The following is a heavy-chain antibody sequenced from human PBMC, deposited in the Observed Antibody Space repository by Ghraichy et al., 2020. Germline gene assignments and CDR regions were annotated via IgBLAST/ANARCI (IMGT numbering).Heavy chain of an antibody. Sequence: SVKVSCKASGGTFSSYAISWVRQAPGQGLEWMGGIIPIFGTANYAQKFQGRVTITADESTSTAYMELSSLRSEDTAVYYCARDRETWVAAAGRGRTFDYWGQGTLVTVSS. CDR2: IIPIFGTA. CDR3: ARDRETWVAAAGRGRTFDY. CDR1: GGTFSSYA. V-gene: IGHV1-69*13. D-gene: IGHD6-13*01. J-gene: IGHJ4*02.